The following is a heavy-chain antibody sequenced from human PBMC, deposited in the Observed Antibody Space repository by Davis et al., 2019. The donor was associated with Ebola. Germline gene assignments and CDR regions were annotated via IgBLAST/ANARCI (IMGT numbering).Heavy chain of an antibody. CDR1: GVTFSSNV. V-gene: IGHV1-8*02. CDR3: ARDWSGA. CDR2: MNPNSGNT. D-gene: IGHD1-14*01. J-gene: IGHJ5*02. Sequence: ASVKVSCKASGVTFSSNVINWVRQATGQGLEWMGWMNPNSGNTGYAQKFQGRVTMTEDTSTDTAYMELSSLRSDDTAVYYCARDWSGAWGQGTLVTVSS.